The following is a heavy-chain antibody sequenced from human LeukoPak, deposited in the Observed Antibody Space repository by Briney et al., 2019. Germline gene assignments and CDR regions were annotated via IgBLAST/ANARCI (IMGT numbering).Heavy chain of an antibody. D-gene: IGHD3-3*01. Sequence: GSSVKVSCKASGGTFSNYALSWVRQAPGQGLEWMGRIIPILDIANYAQKFQGRVTITADKSTSTAYMELSSLRSEDTAVYYCARGGIPIRLLEWLAAYYFDYWGQGTLVTVSS. CDR2: IIPILDIA. CDR3: ARGGIPIRLLEWLAAYYFDY. CDR1: GGTFSNYA. J-gene: IGHJ4*02. V-gene: IGHV1-69*04.